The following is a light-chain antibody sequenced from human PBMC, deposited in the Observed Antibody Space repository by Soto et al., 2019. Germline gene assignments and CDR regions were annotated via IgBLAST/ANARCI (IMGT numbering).Light chain of an antibody. CDR3: QQGHNWPLA. J-gene: IGKJ2*01. Sequence: EIVMTQSPATLSVSPGESATVSCRASQSISSELAWYQQKPGQPPRLLIYGASTRATGVPARFTGSGSGSDFTLTISGLQSEDFAVYYCQQGHNWPLAFGQGTRLEI. V-gene: IGKV3-15*01. CDR2: GAS. CDR1: QSISSE.